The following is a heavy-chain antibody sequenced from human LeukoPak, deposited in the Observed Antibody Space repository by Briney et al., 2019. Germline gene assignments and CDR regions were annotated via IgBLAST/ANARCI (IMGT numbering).Heavy chain of an antibody. CDR2: ISGGGDGT. D-gene: IGHD3-10*01. Sequence: GGSLRLSCAASGFTFSSYAMTWVRQAPGKGLEWVSVISGGGDGTNYADSVKGRFTISRDNSKNTLYLQMNSLRAEDTAVYYCAKEAEEGIIRGIINYWGQGTLVTVSS. V-gene: IGHV3-23*01. CDR1: GFTFSSYA. CDR3: AKEAEEGIIRGIINY. J-gene: IGHJ4*02.